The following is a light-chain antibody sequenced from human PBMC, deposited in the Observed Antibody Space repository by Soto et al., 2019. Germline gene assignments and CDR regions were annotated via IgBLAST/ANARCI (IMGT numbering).Light chain of an antibody. V-gene: IGKV3-11*01. Sequence: EIVLTQSPATLSLSPGERATLSCRASQSVSSYLAWYQQKPGQAPRLLIYDASSRATGIPARFSGSGSGTAFPPPTSSLGAENFAVYYVPKRRNGGGGEYTFGQGTKLEIK. CDR1: QSVSSY. CDR3: PKRRNGGGGEYT. CDR2: DAS. J-gene: IGKJ2*01.